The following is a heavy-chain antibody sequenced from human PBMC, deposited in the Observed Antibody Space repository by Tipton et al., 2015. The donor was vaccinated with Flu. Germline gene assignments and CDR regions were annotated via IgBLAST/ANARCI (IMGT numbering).Heavy chain of an antibody. J-gene: IGHJ4*02. CDR2: IYHSGST. CDR3: AKLVYFDSSGYYRYYFDY. Sequence: TLSLTCSVSGSSIGRGYYWGWIRQPPGKGLEWIGTIYHSGSTYYNPSLKSRVTISVDTSKNQFSLRLSSVTAADTAVYYCAKLVYFDSSGYYRYYFDYWGQGTLVTVSS. V-gene: IGHV4-38-2*01. CDR1: GSSIGRGYY. D-gene: IGHD3-22*01.